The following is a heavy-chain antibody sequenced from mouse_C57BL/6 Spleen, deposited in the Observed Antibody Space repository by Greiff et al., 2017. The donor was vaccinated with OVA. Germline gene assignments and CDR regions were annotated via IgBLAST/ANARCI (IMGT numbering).Heavy chain of an antibody. CDR2: INPYNGGT. CDR3: ARELRGFAY. V-gene: IGHV1-19*01. D-gene: IGHD1-1*01. Sequence: EVKLQQSGPVLVKPGASVKMSCKASGYTFTDYYMNWVKQSHGKSLEWIGVINPYNGGTSYNQKFKGKATLTVDKSSSTAYMELNSLTSEDSAVYYCARELRGFAYWGQGTLVTVSA. J-gene: IGHJ3*01. CDR1: GYTFTDYY.